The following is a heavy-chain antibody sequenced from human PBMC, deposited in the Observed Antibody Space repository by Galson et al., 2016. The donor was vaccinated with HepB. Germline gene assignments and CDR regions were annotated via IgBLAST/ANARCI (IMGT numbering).Heavy chain of an antibody. D-gene: IGHD4-23*01. V-gene: IGHV3-53*01. CDR1: GFAFRTYS. CDR3: ARDLPVATAGGFDL. Sequence: SLRLSCAASGFAFRTYSMNWVRQAPGKGLEGVSVIYSDGRPYYADSVRGRFTISRDNAKNTVYLQMNSLRVEVTAMYYCARDLPVATAGGFDLWGQGTMVTVSS. CDR2: IYSDGRP. J-gene: IGHJ3*01.